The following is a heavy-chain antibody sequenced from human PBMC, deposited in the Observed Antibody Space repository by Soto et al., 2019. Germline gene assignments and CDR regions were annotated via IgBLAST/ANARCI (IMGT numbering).Heavy chain of an antibody. Sequence: PSETLSLTCAVYGGSLSGYYWSWIRQPPGKGLEWIGEINHSGTTNYNPSLKSRVTMSIDTSKNQFSLKLSSVTAADTAIYYCAGGLFSTVNYWGQGTLVTVSS. CDR1: GGSLSGYY. J-gene: IGHJ4*02. CDR2: INHSGTT. V-gene: IGHV4-34*01. CDR3: AGGLFSTVNY. D-gene: IGHD3-10*01.